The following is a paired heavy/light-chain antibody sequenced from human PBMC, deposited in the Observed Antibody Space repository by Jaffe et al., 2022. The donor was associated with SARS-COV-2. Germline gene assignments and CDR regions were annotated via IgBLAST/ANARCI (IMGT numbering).Heavy chain of an antibody. D-gene: IGHD4-17*01. CDR1: GDSMSSSDYY. J-gene: IGHJ5*01. V-gene: IGHV4-39*01. CDR3: ARHLRQPDGAYKWFDS. Sequence: QLQLQESGPGLVKPSETLSLTCSVSGDSMSSSDYYWGWIRQPPGKGLEWIGSVYYRGNLYYNPSLKSRVSISADTPKNQLSLNLSSVTAADTAVYYCARHLRQPDGAYKWFDSWGQGTLVTVSS. CDR2: VYYRGNL.
Light chain of an antibody. CDR1: QNVLYSSNNKNY. CDR3: HQYYRSPLT. J-gene: IGKJ4*01. Sequence: IVMTQSPDSLAVSLGERATINCKSSQNVLYSSNNKNYLAWYQQKPGQPPKLLIYWSSTRESGVPDRFSGSGSGTDFTLTISSLQAEDVAIYYCHQYYRSPLTFGGGTRVEIK. CDR2: WSS. V-gene: IGKV4-1*01.